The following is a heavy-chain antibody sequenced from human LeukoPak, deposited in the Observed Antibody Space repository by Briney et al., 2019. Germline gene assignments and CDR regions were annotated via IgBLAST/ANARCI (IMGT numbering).Heavy chain of an antibody. V-gene: IGHV1-2*02. CDR3: ARQYCSSSNCYESDNWFDP. J-gene: IGHJ5*02. Sequence: GASVKVSCKASGYTFTDYYIHWVRQAPGQGLEWMGWINPDSGVTNYVQDFQGRVTMTRDKSTGIAHMELNRLTSDDTAVYYCARQYCSSSNCYESDNWFDPWGQGTLVTVSS. CDR1: GYTFTDYY. CDR2: INPDSGVT. D-gene: IGHD2-2*01.